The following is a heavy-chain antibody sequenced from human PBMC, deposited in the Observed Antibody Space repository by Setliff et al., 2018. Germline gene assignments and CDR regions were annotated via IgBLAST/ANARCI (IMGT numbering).Heavy chain of an antibody. D-gene: IGHD2-15*01. J-gene: IGHJ3*01. CDR2: ISSYNDVT. CDR1: GYSFTRYY. CDR3: AISTLSICSGGSCPNAFDV. V-gene: IGHV1-18*01. Sequence: ASVKVSCKTSGYSFTRYYMHWVRQAPGQGLEWVGWISSYNDVTSYAQRFQGRVTLTTDTSTSAAYMELRTLRSDDTAVYYCAISTLSICSGGSCPNAFDVWGQGTMVTVSS.